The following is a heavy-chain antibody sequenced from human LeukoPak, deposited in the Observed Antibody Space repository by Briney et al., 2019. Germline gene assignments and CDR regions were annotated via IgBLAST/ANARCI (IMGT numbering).Heavy chain of an antibody. CDR2: INPKSGSP. CDR1: GYTFSDYY. J-gene: IGHJ4*02. V-gene: IGHV1-2*02. CDR3: AKGLRYHDWLSPFDY. D-gene: IGHD3-9*01. Sequence: ASVKVSCKASGYTFSDYYMHWARQAPGQGLEWMGWINPKSGSPHYAEKFQGRVTMTRDTSISTAYMEVSRLRFDDTAVYYCAKGLRYHDWLSPFDYWGQGTLVTVSS.